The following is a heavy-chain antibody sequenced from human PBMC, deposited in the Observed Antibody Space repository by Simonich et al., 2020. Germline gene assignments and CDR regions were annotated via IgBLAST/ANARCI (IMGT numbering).Heavy chain of an antibody. CDR3: ARPLGIVWAFDI. J-gene: IGHJ3*02. D-gene: IGHD3-16*01. CDR1: GGSFSGYY. CDR2: INHRRST. Sequence: QVQLQQWGAGLLKPSETLSLTCAVYGGSFSGYYWSWIRQPPGKGVEWIGEINHRRSTNYTPSLKSRVTISVDTSKNQFSLKLSSVTAADTAVYYCARPLGIVWAFDIWGQGTMVTVSS. V-gene: IGHV4-34*01.